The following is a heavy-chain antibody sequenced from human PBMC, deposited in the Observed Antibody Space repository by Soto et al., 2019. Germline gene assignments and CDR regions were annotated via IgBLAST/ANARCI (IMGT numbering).Heavy chain of an antibody. J-gene: IGHJ4*02. V-gene: IGHV4-4*02. CDR2: IYHSGST. Sequence: QVQLQESGPGLVKPSGTLSLTCAVSGGSISSSNWWSWVRQPPGKGLEWIGEIYHSGSTNYNPSLKSRVTISVDKSTNQCSLKLSSVAAADTGVYYCARVVGATENFDYWGQGTLVTVSS. CDR3: ARVVGATENFDY. D-gene: IGHD1-26*01. CDR1: GGSISSSNW.